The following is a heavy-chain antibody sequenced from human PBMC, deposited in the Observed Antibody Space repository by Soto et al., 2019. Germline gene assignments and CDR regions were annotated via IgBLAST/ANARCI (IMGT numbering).Heavy chain of an antibody. J-gene: IGHJ4*02. V-gene: IGHV3-23*01. CDR3: VREASSSGLHLDH. Sequence: GGSLRLSCAASGFIFSNYAMSWVRQAPGKGLEWVSFISGSGSSTYYADSVKGRFTISRGNSKNTLYLQMNSLRAEDAAVYYCVREASSSGLHLDHWGRGTLVTASS. CDR1: GFIFSNYA. D-gene: IGHD6-6*01. CDR2: ISGSGSST.